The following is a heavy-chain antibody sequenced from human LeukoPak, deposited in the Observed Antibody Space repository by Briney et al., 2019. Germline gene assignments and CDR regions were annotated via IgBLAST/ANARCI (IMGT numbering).Heavy chain of an antibody. V-gene: IGHV4-59*01. D-gene: IGHD6-19*01. CDR1: GGSISSYH. CDR2: IYYSGST. CDR3: ARGGYGGGWSSLNFDY. J-gene: IGHJ4*02. Sequence: PSETLSLTCTVSGGSISSYHWNWIRQAPGKGLEWIRYIYYSGSTNYNPSLKSQVTISVDTSKNQFSLKLSSVNAADTAVYYCARGGYGGGWSSLNFDYWGQGTLVTVSS.